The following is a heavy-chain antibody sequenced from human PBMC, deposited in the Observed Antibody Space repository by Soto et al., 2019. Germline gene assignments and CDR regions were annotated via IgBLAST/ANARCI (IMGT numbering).Heavy chain of an antibody. CDR3: ERDPGDYGGNSYFDY. CDR2: ISSSSSTI. CDR1: GFTFSSYS. Sequence: GGSLRLSCAASGFTFSSYSMNWVRQAPGKGLEWVSYISSSSSTIYYADSVKGRFTISRDNAKNSLYLQMNSLRDEDTAVYYCERDPGDYGGNSYFDYWGQGTLVTVSS. D-gene: IGHD4-17*01. J-gene: IGHJ4*02. V-gene: IGHV3-48*02.